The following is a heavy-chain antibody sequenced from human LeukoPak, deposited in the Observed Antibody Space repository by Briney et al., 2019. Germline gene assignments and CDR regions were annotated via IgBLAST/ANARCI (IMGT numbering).Heavy chain of an antibody. V-gene: IGHV4-39*01. Sequence: SEXLSLTCTXSXXSISSSTYYWGWIRQPPGRGLEWIASVSYTGSTTYNPSLKSRVTISVDTSKTQFSLKLSSVTAADTAVYYCARSRKYGAVTTYSWFDPWGRGTLVIVSS. CDR2: VSYTGST. CDR1: XXSISSSTYY. D-gene: IGHD4-17*01. J-gene: IGHJ5*02. CDR3: ARSRKYGAVTTYSWFDP.